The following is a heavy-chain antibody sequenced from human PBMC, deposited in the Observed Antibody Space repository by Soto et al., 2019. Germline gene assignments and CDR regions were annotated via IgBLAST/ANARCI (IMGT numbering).Heavy chain of an antibody. D-gene: IGHD4-17*01. CDR3: VHPRSTVQIPPT. J-gene: IGHJ5*02. CDR2: ISSNGDST. V-gene: IGHV3-64D*06. Sequence: GSLRLSCAASGFTFSMFSMHWVRQAPGKGLEYVSGISSNGDSTYYADSVKGRFTISRDNSKNTLYLQMSSLRAVDTAVYYCVHPRSTVQIPPTWGQGTLVTVSS. CDR1: GFTFSMFS.